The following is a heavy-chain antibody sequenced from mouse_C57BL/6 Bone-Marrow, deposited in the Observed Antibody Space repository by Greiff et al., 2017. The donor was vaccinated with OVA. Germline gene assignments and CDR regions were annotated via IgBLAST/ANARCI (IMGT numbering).Heavy chain of an antibody. J-gene: IGHJ4*01. CDR2: ISYDGSN. D-gene: IGHD2-4*01. CDR3: ARRGGLRRGYAMDY. CDR1: GYSITSGYY. Sequence: EVQRVESGPGLVKPSQSLSLTCSVTGYSITSGYYWNWIRQFPGNKLEWMGYISYDGSNNYNPSLKNRISITRDTSKNQFFLKLNSVTTEDTATYYCARRGGLRRGYAMDYWGQGTSVTVSS. V-gene: IGHV3-6*01.